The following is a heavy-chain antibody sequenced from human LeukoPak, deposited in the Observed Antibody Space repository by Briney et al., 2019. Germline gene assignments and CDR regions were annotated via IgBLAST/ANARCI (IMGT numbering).Heavy chain of an antibody. CDR2: INHSGST. Sequence: PSETLSLTCAVYGGSFSGYYWSWIRQPPGKGLEWIGEINHSGSTNYNPSLKSRVTISVDTSKNQFSLKLSSVTAADTAVYYCARARIAVAGTRSNWFDPWGQGTLVTVSS. J-gene: IGHJ5*02. CDR1: GGSFSGYY. D-gene: IGHD6-19*01. V-gene: IGHV4-34*01. CDR3: ARARIAVAGTRSNWFDP.